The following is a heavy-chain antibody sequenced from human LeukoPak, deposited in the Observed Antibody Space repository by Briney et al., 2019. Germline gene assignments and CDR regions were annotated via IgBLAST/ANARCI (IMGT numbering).Heavy chain of an antibody. CDR3: VRGRIVGATYGDY. CDR2: IYSDGSST. J-gene: IGHJ4*02. V-gene: IGHV3-74*01. CDR1: GFTFSSYW. D-gene: IGHD1-26*01. Sequence: GGSLRLSCAASGFTFSSYWMHWVRQAPGKGLVWVSRIYSDGSSTTYADSVKGRFTISRDNAKNTLYLQMNSLRAEDTAVHYCVRGRIVGATYGDYWGQGTLVTVSS.